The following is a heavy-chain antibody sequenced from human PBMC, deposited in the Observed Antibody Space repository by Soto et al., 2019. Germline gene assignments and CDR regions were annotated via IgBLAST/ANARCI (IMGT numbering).Heavy chain of an antibody. CDR2: IYYSGST. Sequence: QVQLQESGPGLVKPSETLSLTCTVSGGSISSYYWSWIRQPPGKGLEWIGYIYYSGSTNYNPSHKSRVTISVDTSKNQFSLKLSSVTAADTAVYYCARGPTGDDAFDIWGQGTMVTVSS. D-gene: IGHD7-27*01. CDR3: ARGPTGDDAFDI. V-gene: IGHV4-59*01. J-gene: IGHJ3*02. CDR1: GGSISSYY.